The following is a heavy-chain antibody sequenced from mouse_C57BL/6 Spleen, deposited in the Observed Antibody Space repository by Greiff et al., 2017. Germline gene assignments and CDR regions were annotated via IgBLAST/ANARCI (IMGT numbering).Heavy chain of an antibody. V-gene: IGHV1-82*01. J-gene: IGHJ4*01. CDR2: IYPGGGDT. CDR1: GYAFSSSW. Sequence: VQLQQSGPELVKPGASVKISCKASGYAFSSSWMNWVKQRPGKGLEWIGRIYPGGGDTNYNGKFKGKATLTADKSSSTAYMQLSSLTSEDSAVYFCARELLYAMDYWGQGTTVTVSS. CDR3: ARELLYAMDY.